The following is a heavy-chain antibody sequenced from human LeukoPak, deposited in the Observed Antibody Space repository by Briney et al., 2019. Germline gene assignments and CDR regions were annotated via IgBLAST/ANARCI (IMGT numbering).Heavy chain of an antibody. V-gene: IGHV3-7*01. Sequence: GGSLRLSCAASGFVFSASYMSWVRKAPGKGLEWVATIKPDGSEKYHVDSVSGRFTISRNNTNDSLFLQMNSLRVDDTAVYYCVRGGTYWTVSWGQGTLVNVS. CDR1: GFVFSASY. J-gene: IGHJ5*01. CDR3: VRGGTYWTVS. CDR2: IKPDGSEK.